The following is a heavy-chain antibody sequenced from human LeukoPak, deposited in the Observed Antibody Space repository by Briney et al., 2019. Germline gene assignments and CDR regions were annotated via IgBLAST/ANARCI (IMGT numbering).Heavy chain of an antibody. CDR3: TRDPHSSGYYSY. CDR2: IYSGSGT. J-gene: IGHJ4*02. D-gene: IGHD3-22*01. Sequence: GGSLRLSCAASGFIVSSNYMSWVRQAPGKGLEWVSVIYSGSGTYYADSVKGRFTISRDNSKNTVYLQMNSLRAENTAVYYCTRDPHSSGYYSYWGQGTLVTVSS. V-gene: IGHV3-53*01. CDR1: GFIVSSNY.